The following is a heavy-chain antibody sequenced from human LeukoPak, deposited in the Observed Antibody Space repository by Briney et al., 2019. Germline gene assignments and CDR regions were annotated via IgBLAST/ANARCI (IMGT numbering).Heavy chain of an antibody. D-gene: IGHD4-23*01. Sequence: SETLSLTCTVSGGSISTYYWTWIRQPPGKGLEWIGYISYSGSTNYNPSLKSRVTFSVDTSKSQFSLKLSSATAADSAIYYCARHPWDGYGGNLGPNWYFDLWGRGTLVTVSS. J-gene: IGHJ2*01. CDR1: GGSISTYY. CDR2: ISYSGST. CDR3: ARHPWDGYGGNLGPNWYFDL. V-gene: IGHV4-59*01.